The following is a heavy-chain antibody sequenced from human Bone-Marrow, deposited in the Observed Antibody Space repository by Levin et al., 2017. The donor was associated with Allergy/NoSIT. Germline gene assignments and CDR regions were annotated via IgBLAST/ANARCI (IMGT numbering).Heavy chain of an antibody. Sequence: GESLKISCKGSGYSFTSYWIGWVRQMPGKGLEWMGSIYPGDSETRYSSSFQGQVSILADKSNSTAYLQWSSLKASDTAIYYCARGPIAVRESDEYSSSWGSTDAFDTWGQGTMVTVSS. D-gene: IGHD6-6*01. CDR2: IYPGDSET. J-gene: IGHJ3*02. CDR3: ARGPIAVRESDEYSSSWGSTDAFDT. CDR1: GYSFTSYW. V-gene: IGHV5-51*01.